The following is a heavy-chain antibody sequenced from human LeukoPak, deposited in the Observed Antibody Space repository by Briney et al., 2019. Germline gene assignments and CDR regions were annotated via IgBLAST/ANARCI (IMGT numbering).Heavy chain of an antibody. CDR1: GFTFSNYA. D-gene: IGHD3-22*01. CDR2: ISDSAGST. Sequence: PGGSLRLSCAASGFTFSNYAMSWVPQAPGKGLEWVSSISDSAGSTYYADSVKGRFTTSTDNSKNTLYLQMKSLRAEDTAVYYCAKDGEYYSGSSGYYFDFWGQGTPVTVSS. J-gene: IGHJ4*02. V-gene: IGHV3-23*01. CDR3: AKDGEYYSGSSGYYFDF.